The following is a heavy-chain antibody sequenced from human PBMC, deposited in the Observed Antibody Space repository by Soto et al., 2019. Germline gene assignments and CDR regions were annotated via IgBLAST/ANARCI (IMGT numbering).Heavy chain of an antibody. V-gene: IGHV1-69*13. D-gene: IGHD6-13*01. J-gene: IGHJ4*02. CDR3: ARGPRYTSSWYFDY. CDR1: GGTFSSYA. CDR2: IIPIFGTA. Sequence: SVKVSCKASGGTFSSYAISWVRQAPGQGLEWMGGIIPIFGTANYAQKFQGRVTITADESTSTAYMELSSLRSEDTAVYYCARGPRYTSSWYFDYWGLGTLVFVTS.